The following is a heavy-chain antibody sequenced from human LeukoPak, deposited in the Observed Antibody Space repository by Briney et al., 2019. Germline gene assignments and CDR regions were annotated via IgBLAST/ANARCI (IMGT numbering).Heavy chain of an antibody. D-gene: IGHD4-23*01. CDR1: GYTFTGYY. CDR3: ARAVVTWFPYFDY. J-gene: IGHJ4*02. Sequence: ASVKVSCKASGYTFTGYYMHWVRQAPGQGLEWMGWINPNSGGTNYAQKFQGRVTMTRDTSISTAYMELSSLRSEDTAVYYCARAVVTWFPYFDYWGQGTLVTVSS. V-gene: IGHV1-2*02. CDR2: INPNSGGT.